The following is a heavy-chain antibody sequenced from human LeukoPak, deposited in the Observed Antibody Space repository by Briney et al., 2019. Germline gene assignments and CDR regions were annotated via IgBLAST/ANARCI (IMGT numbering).Heavy chain of an antibody. CDR3: ARDRHLNRDVVVPAATRLYYYYGMDV. CDR1: GFTFSSYA. D-gene: IGHD2-2*01. J-gene: IGHJ6*02. CDR2: ISGSGGST. Sequence: PGGSLRLSCAASGFTFSSYAMSWVRQAPGKGLEWVSAISGSGGSTYYADSVKGRFTISRDNSKNTLYLQMNSLRAEDTAVYYCARDRHLNRDVVVPAATRLYYYYGMDVWGQGTTVTVSS. V-gene: IGHV3-23*01.